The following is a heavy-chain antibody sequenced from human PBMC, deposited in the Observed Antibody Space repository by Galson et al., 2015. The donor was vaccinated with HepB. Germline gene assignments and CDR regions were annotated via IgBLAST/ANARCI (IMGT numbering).Heavy chain of an antibody. Sequence: SLRLSCAASGFTFSNAWMNWVRQAPGKGLEWVGRIKSKTDGGTIDYAAPVKGRFTISRDDSKNTLYLQMNSLKTEDTAVYYCTTDLPSGSEDYWGQGTLVTVSS. V-gene: IGHV3-15*07. CDR1: GFTFSNAW. CDR3: TTDLPSGSEDY. CDR2: IKSKTDGGTI. D-gene: IGHD1-26*01. J-gene: IGHJ4*02.